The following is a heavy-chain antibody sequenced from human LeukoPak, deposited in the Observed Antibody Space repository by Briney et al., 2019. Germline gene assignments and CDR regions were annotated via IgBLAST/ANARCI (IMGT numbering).Heavy chain of an antibody. CDR1: GYTFTSYY. CDR2: INPSGGST. D-gene: IGHD6-13*01. CDR3: ARVSSQIAAAGGQYYYYYYMDV. V-gene: IGHV1-46*01. J-gene: IGHJ6*03. Sequence: ASVKVSCKASGYTFTSYYMHWVRQAPGQGLEWMGIINPSGGSTSYAQKFQGRVTMTRDTSTSTVYMELSSLRSEDTAVYYCARVSSQIAAAGGQYYYYYYMDVWGKGTTVTISS.